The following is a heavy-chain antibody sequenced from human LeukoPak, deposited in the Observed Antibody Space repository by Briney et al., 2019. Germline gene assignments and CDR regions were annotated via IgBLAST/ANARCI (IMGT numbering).Heavy chain of an antibody. J-gene: IGHJ3*02. V-gene: IGHV3-48*04. D-gene: IGHD2-2*01. Sequence: QPGGSLRLSCAASGFTFSSYAMSWIRQAPGKGLEWVSYISSSGSTIYYADSVKGRFTISRDNAKNSLYLQMNSLRAEDTAVYYCARARHCSSTSCYPFDAFDIWGQGTMVTVSS. CDR1: GFTFSSYA. CDR3: ARARHCSSTSCYPFDAFDI. CDR2: ISSSGSTI.